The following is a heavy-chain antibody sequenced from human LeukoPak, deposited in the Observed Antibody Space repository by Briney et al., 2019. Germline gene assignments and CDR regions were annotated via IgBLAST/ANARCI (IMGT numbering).Heavy chain of an antibody. V-gene: IGHV4-34*01. D-gene: IGHD2-2*01. J-gene: IGHJ3*02. CDR3: ARIGYCSRTNCYKFAMHLDAFDI. Sequence: SETLSLTCTVSGGSISSYYWSWIRQPPGKGLQWIGEVNHSGSTNYNPSLKSRVTMSVDTSQNQVSLRLSSVIAADTAVYYCARIGYCSRTNCYKFAMHLDAFDIWGQGTMVTVAS. CDR1: GGSISSYY. CDR2: VNHSGST.